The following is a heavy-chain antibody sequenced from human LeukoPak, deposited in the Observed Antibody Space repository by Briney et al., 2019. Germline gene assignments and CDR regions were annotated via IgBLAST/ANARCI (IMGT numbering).Heavy chain of an antibody. D-gene: IGHD3-10*01. CDR2: IYYRSKWYS. Sequence: SQTLSLTCAISGDSVSGGSAGWNWIRQSPSRGLEWLGRIYYRSKWYSDYAISVKSRITINSDTSRNQFSLQLNSVTHDDTAVYDCTGGGLVRGSLHWFDPWGQGTLVTVSS. J-gene: IGHJ5*02. CDR1: GDSVSGGSAG. V-gene: IGHV6-1*01. CDR3: TGGGLVRGSLHWFDP.